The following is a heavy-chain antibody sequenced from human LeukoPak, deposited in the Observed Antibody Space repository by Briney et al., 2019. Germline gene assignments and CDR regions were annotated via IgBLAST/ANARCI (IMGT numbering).Heavy chain of an antibody. J-gene: IGHJ4*02. CDR2: VYYSGST. D-gene: IGHD4-17*01. Sequence: SETLSLTCTVSGGSVRSDSYYWSWIRQPPGKGLEWIGYVYYSGSTNYNPSLKSRVTISVDTSKNQFSLKLRSVTAADTAVYYCARQDYGDYVVYWGQGTLVTVSS. V-gene: IGHV4-61*01. CDR1: GGSVRSDSYY. CDR3: ARQDYGDYVVY.